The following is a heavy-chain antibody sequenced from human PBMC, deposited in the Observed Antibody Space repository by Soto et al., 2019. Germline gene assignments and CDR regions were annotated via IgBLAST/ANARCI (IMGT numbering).Heavy chain of an antibody. D-gene: IGHD1-26*01. CDR1: GFTFSNAW. V-gene: IGHV3-15*01. CDR3: ATDPFSGSYYGFYI. J-gene: IGHJ3*02. Sequence: SLRLSCAASGFTFSNAWMNWVRQAPGKGLEWVGRIKSKSDGGTTDYAAPVQGRFIVSRDDSKNTLYLQKQSLRTEDTAVYYCATDPFSGSYYGFYIWGQGTMVTVSS. CDR2: IKSKSDGGTT.